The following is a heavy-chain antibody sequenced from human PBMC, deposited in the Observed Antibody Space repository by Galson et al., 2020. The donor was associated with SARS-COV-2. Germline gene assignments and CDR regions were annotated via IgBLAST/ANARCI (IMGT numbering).Heavy chain of an antibody. CDR2: IYSTGNT. D-gene: IGHD3-16*01. Sequence: ASETLSLTCTVSGCSTSSSHYYWGFIRQPPGKGLQLIGAIYSTGNTYNSPSLKSRVTMSVDTSKNQFSLNLTSVTAADTAVYYCARLRIRFGVATSASFDQWGQGTRVTVSS. J-gene: IGHJ4*02. CDR1: GCSTSSSHYY. CDR3: ARLRIRFGVATSASFDQ. V-gene: IGHV4-39*01.